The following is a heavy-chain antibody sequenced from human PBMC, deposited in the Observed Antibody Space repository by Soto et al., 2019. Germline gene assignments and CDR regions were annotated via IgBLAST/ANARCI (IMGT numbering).Heavy chain of an antibody. CDR3: ARDRGYCSSTSCYHVSRDCYYGMDV. CDR2: MWYDGSNK. CDR1: GFTFSSYG. V-gene: IGHV3-33*01. J-gene: IGHJ6*02. Sequence: PGGSLRLSCAASGFTFSSYGMHWVRQAPGKGLEWVAVMWYDGSNKYYADSVKGRFTISRDNSKNTLYLQMNSLRAEDTAVYYCARDRGYCSSTSCYHVSRDCYYGMDVWGQGTTVTVSS. D-gene: IGHD2-2*01.